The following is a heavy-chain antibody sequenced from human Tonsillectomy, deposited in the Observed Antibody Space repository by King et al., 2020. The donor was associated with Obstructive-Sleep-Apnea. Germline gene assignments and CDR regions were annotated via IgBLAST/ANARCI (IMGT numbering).Heavy chain of an antibody. CDR3: ARDNSEYYYIGRPRGRFDY. CDR2: IYYTGNT. CDR1: GGSISSSTSY. Sequence: QLQESGPGLVKPSETLSLTCTVSGGSISSSTSYWAWIRQPPGKGLEWIGNIYYTGNTHYDPSLKSRVTISVETSKNQFSLHLHSVHAADTAMYYCARDNSEYYYIGRPRGRFDYWGQGTLVTVSS. J-gene: IGHJ4*02. D-gene: IGHD3-22*01. V-gene: IGHV4-39*02.